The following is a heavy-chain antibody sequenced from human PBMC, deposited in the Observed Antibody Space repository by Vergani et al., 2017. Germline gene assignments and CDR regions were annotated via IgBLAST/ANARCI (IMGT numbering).Heavy chain of an antibody. D-gene: IGHD3-10*01. CDR1: GFTFSSYW. J-gene: IGHJ4*02. Sequence: EVQLVESGGGLVQPGGSLRLSCAASGFTFSSYWMHWVRQAPGKGLVWVSRINSDGSSTSYADSVKGRFTISRDNAKNTLYLQMNSLRAEDTAVYYCARGRRITMVRGVIWGIDYWGQGTLVTVSS. CDR2: INSDGSST. V-gene: IGHV3-74*01. CDR3: ARGRRITMVRGVIWGIDY.